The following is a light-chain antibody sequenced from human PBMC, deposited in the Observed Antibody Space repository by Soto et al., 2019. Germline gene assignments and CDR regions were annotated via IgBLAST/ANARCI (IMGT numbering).Light chain of an antibody. CDR3: CSYAGSXTLV. J-gene: IGLJ2*01. CDR1: SSDVGGYNY. V-gene: IGLV2-11*01. Sequence: QSALTQPRSVSGSPGQSVTISCTGTSSDVGGYNYVSWYQQHPGKAPKLMIYDVSKRPSGVPDRFSGSKSGNTASLTISGLQAEDEADYYCCSYAGSXTLVFGGGTKX. CDR2: DVS.